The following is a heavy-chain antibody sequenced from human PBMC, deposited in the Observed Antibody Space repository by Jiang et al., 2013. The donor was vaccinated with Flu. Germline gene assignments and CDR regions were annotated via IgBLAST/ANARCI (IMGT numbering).Heavy chain of an antibody. CDR3: ARLSGWASSSWFDSDSGFDY. Sequence: GSGLVKPSETLSLTCTVSGGSISSSSYYWGWIRQPPGKGLEWIGSIYYSGSTYYNPSLKSRVTISVDTSKNQFSLKLSSMTAADTAVYYCARLSGWASSSWFDSDSGFDYWGQGTLVTVSS. CDR2: IYYSGST. D-gene: IGHD6-13*01. CDR1: GGSISSSSYY. J-gene: IGHJ4*02. V-gene: IGHV4-39*01.